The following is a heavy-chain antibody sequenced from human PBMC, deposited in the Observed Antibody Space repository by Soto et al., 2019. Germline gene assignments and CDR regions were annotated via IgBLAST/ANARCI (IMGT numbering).Heavy chain of an antibody. V-gene: IGHV3-30-3*01. CDR1: GFTFSSYA. CDR3: AREGYDFWSGYYRGSGTAFDI. Sequence: GGSLRLSCAASGFTFSSYAMHWVRQAPGKGLEWVAVISYDGSNKYYADSVKGRFTISRDNSKNTLYLQMNSLRAEDTAVYYCAREGYDFWSGYYRGSGTAFDIWGQGTMVTVSS. D-gene: IGHD3-3*01. J-gene: IGHJ3*02. CDR2: ISYDGSNK.